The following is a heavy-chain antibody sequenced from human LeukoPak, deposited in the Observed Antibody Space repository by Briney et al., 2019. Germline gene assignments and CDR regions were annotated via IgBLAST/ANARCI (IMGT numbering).Heavy chain of an antibody. CDR3: AREYYASGSNGAFDY. Sequence: SETLSLTCSVSGGSISSDRYYWSWIRQPAGKGLEWIGRIYAPGDTKYDPSLQSRVTISGDTSKNQISLKLASVTAADTAVYYCAREYYASGSNGAFDYWGQGILVTVSS. D-gene: IGHD3-10*01. CDR1: GGSISSDRYY. J-gene: IGHJ4*02. CDR2: IYAPGDT. V-gene: IGHV4-61*02.